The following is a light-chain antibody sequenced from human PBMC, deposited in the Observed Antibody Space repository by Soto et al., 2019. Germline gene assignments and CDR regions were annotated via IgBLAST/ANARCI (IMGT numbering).Light chain of an antibody. J-gene: IGKJ1*01. Sequence: EIVMTQSPATLAGSPGETVTLSCRASQSLSDNLAWYPQKPGQAPRLLIFRASTRATGVPARFSGRGSGKEFTLTISGLQSEDFAVYHCQQYSKWPPWTFGPGTKVEIK. CDR2: RAS. CDR3: QQYSKWPPWT. CDR1: QSLSDN. V-gene: IGKV3-15*01.